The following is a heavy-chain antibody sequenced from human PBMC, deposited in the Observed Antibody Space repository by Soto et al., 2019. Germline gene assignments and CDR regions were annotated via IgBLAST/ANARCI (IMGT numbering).Heavy chain of an antibody. Sequence: QVQLVESGGGVVQPGRSLRLSCAASGFTFSSYAMHWVRQAPGKGLEWVAVISYDGSNKYYADSVKGRFTISRENSKNPLDLQMNSLRAEDTDVYYCARERGTYYDSSGYYYWPSGFDYWGQGTLVTVSS. V-gene: IGHV3-30-3*01. CDR1: GFTFSSYA. D-gene: IGHD3-22*01. J-gene: IGHJ4*02. CDR3: ARERGTYYDSSGYYYWPSGFDY. CDR2: ISYDGSNK.